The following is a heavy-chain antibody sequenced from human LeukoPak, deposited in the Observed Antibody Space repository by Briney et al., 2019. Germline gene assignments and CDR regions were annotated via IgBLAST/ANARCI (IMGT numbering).Heavy chain of an antibody. CDR3: ARLIVVVPAATFAFDI. Sequence: SETLSLTCTVSGGSISSSSYYWGWIRQPPGKGLEWIGSIYYSGGTYYNPSLKSRVTISVDTSKNQSSLKLSSVTAADTAVYYCARLIVVVPAATFAFDIWGQGTMVTVSS. V-gene: IGHV4-39*01. CDR2: IYYSGGT. D-gene: IGHD2-2*01. J-gene: IGHJ3*02. CDR1: GGSISSSSYY.